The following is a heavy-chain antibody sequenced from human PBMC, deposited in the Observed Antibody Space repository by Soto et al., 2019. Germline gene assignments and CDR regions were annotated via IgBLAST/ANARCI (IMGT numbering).Heavy chain of an antibody. CDR1: GGSISSGGYS. CDR3: AAGGGLPRYY. V-gene: IGHV4-30-2*01. Sequence: QLQLQESGSGLVKPSQTLSLTCAVSGGSISSGGYSWSWIRQPPGKGLEWIGYIYHSGSTYYNPSLQSRVNLSVARSKNQFSLKRSSVTAADTAVYYCAAGGGLPRYYWGQGTLVTVSS. D-gene: IGHD5-12*01. J-gene: IGHJ4*02. CDR2: IYHSGST.